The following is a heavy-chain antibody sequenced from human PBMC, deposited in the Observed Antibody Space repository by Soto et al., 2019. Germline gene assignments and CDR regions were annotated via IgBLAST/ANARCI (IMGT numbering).Heavy chain of an antibody. CDR2: TSAYNGDT. Sequence: ATVQVSCKASGYTFVSYGITWVRQAPGQGLEWMGWTSAYNGDTKYAQKVQGRVTMTTDTSTNTAYMELRSLRSDDTAVYFCARELRFLYDSRGPPRFDPWGQGTLVTVSS. CDR3: ARELRFLYDSRGPPRFDP. V-gene: IGHV1-18*01. D-gene: IGHD3-22*01. J-gene: IGHJ5*02. CDR1: GYTFVSYG.